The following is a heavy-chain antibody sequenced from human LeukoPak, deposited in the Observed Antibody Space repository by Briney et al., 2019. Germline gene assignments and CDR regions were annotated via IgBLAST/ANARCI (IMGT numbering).Heavy chain of an antibody. D-gene: IGHD3-3*01. CDR2: IHHTGKN. Sequence: SETLSLTCAVSGGSITSYYWNWIRQPPGKGLEWIGYIHHTGKNRYNPSLQSRVTMSVDTSKSEFSLKLSSVTAADTAVYYCARAVLRFSYYFDYWGQGTLVTVSS. V-gene: IGHV4-59*01. CDR1: GGSITSYY. J-gene: IGHJ4*02. CDR3: ARAVLRFSYYFDY.